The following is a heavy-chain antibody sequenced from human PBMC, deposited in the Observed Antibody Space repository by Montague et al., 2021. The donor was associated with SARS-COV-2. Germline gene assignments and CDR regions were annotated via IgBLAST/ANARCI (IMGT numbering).Heavy chain of an antibody. V-gene: IGHV4-34*01. J-gene: IGHJ4*02. D-gene: IGHD4-23*01. CDR3: ARWDPQTLTLIGLRGKSASDY. Sequence: SETLSLTCAVYGGSFSGYYWTWIRQSPGKGLEWIAEINHSGSTNYNFDPSLRSRVTISVDTSKSQFSLTLTPVTAADTGVYYCARWDPQTLTLIGLRGKSASDYWSQGTLVTVSS. CDR2: INHSGST. CDR1: GGSFSGYY.